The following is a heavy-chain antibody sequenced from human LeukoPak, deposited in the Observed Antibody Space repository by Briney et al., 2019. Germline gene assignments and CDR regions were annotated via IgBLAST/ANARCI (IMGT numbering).Heavy chain of an antibody. V-gene: IGHV3-11*06. CDR1: GFTFSDYY. J-gene: IGHJ4*02. CDR2: ISSSSSYT. D-gene: IGHD3-10*01. Sequence: GGSLRLSCAASGFTFSDYYMSWIRQAPGKGLEWVSYISSSSSYTNYADSVKGRFTISGDNAKNSLYLQMNSLRAEDTAVYYCARLWFGEHFDYWGQGTLVTVSS. CDR3: ARLWFGEHFDY.